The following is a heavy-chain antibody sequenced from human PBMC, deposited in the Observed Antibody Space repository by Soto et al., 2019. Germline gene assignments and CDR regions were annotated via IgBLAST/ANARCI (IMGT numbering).Heavy chain of an antibody. Sequence: GGSLRLSCAVSGFTFSDHFMDWVRQAPGRGLEWVGRSRNKANSYTTEYAASVRGRFTVSRDDSQNSFYLQMNSLKTEDTAVYYCVRGKNSFDYWGLGTLVTVSS. CDR2: SRNKANSYTT. CDR3: VRGKNSFDY. CDR1: GFTFSDHF. V-gene: IGHV3-72*01. J-gene: IGHJ4*02.